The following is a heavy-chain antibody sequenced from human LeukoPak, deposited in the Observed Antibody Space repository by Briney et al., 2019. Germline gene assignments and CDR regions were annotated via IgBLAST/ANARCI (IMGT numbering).Heavy chain of an antibody. Sequence: SETLSRTCTVSGGSISSSSYYWGWIRQPPGKGLEWIGEINHSGSTNYNPSLKSRVTISVDTSKNQFSLKLSSVTAADTAVYYCARGLGYSYGLSFDYWGQGTLVTVSS. CDR1: GGSISSSSYY. CDR2: INHSGST. J-gene: IGHJ4*02. V-gene: IGHV4-39*07. D-gene: IGHD5-18*01. CDR3: ARGLGYSYGLSFDY.